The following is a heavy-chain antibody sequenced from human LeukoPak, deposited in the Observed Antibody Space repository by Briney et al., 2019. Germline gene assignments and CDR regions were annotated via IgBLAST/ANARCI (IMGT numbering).Heavy chain of an antibody. CDR1: GFIFSSYT. CDR3: ATPLDYYDRSDSHQGGD. V-gene: IGHV3-23*01. Sequence: GGSLRLSCAASGFIFSSYTMSWVRQAPGKGLEWVSGISNSGSSTYYADSVKGRFTISRDNSKNTVYLQMNSLTAEDTAVYYCATPLDYYDRSDSHQGGDWGQGTLVTVSS. CDR2: ISNSGSST. J-gene: IGHJ4*02. D-gene: IGHD3-22*01.